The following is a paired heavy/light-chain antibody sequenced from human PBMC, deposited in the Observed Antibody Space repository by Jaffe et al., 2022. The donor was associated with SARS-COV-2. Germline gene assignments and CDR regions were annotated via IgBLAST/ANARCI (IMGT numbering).Heavy chain of an antibody. CDR2: IHYSGST. V-gene: IGHV4-39*01. Sequence: QLQLQESGPGLVKPSETLSLTCTVSGGSISSGSYYWGWIRQPPGKGLEWIGSIHYSGSTYYNPSLRSRVTISVDTSKNQVSLKVSSVTAADTAVYYCARRYYDTSRSQRYYFDYWGQGMLVTVSS. J-gene: IGHJ4*02. CDR1: GGSISSGSYY. CDR3: ARRYYDTSRSQRYYFDY. D-gene: IGHD3-22*01.
Light chain of an antibody. V-gene: IGKV4-1*01. CDR2: WAS. CDR1: QSVLYGSSNKNY. Sequence: DIVMTQSPDSLAVSLGERATINCKSSQSVLYGSSNKNYLAWYQQKPGQPPKLLIYWASTRESGVPDRFSGSGSGTDFTLTISSLQAEDVAVYYCQQYYGISTFGQGTKVEIK. J-gene: IGKJ1*01. CDR3: QQYYGIST.